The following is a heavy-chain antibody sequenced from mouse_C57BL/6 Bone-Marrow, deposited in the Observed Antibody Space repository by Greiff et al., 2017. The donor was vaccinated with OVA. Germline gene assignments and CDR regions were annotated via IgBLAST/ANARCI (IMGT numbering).Heavy chain of an antibody. V-gene: IGHV1-20*01. J-gene: IGHJ4*01. CDR2: INPYNGDT. D-gene: IGHD2-4*01. CDR3: ARRDDYDVGGYAMDY. Sequence: EVQLQQSGPELVKPGDSVKISCKASGYSFTGYFMNWVMQSHGKSLEWIGRINPYNGDTFYNQKFKGKATLTVDKSSSTAHMELRSLTSEDSAVYYCARRDDYDVGGYAMDYWGQGTSDTVSS. CDR1: GYSFTGYF.